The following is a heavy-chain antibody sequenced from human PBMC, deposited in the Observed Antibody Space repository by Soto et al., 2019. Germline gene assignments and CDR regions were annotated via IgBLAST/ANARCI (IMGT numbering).Heavy chain of an antibody. D-gene: IGHD4-17*01. CDR1: GFTVSSNY. CDR2: IYSGGST. J-gene: IGHJ4*02. Sequence: EVQLVESGGGLVQPGGSLRLSCAASGFTVSSNYMSWVRQAPGKGLEWVSVIYSGGSTYYADSVKGRFTISRHNSKNTPYPQMNSLRSEDTADYNCALSSYGDFGPGSLDYWGQGTLVTVSS. V-gene: IGHV3-53*04. CDR3: ALSSYGDFGPGSLDY.